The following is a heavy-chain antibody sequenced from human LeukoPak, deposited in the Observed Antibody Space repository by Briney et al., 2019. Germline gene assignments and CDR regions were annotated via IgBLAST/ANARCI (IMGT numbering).Heavy chain of an antibody. J-gene: IGHJ4*02. D-gene: IGHD6-19*01. CDR1: GFTFSSYS. CDR2: ISSSSSYI. Sequence: GRSLRLSCAASGFTFSSYSMNWVRQAPGKGLEWVSSISSSSSYIYYADSVKGRFTISRDNAKNSLYLQMNSLRAEDTAVYYCARGSASSGWNGDDYWGQGTLVTVSS. CDR3: ARGSASSGWNGDDY. V-gene: IGHV3-21*01.